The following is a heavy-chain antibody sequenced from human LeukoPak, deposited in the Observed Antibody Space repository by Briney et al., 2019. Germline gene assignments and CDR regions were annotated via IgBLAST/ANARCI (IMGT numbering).Heavy chain of an antibody. CDR1: GFTFSNDW. Sequence: GGSLRLSCAASGFTFSNDWMSWVRQAPGKGLEWVSAISGSGGSTYYADSVKGRFTISRDNSKNTLYLQMNSLRAEDTAVYYCAKDQGGYSYGSSDYWGQGTLVTVSS. V-gene: IGHV3-23*01. J-gene: IGHJ4*02. CDR2: ISGSGGST. CDR3: AKDQGGYSYGSSDY. D-gene: IGHD5-18*01.